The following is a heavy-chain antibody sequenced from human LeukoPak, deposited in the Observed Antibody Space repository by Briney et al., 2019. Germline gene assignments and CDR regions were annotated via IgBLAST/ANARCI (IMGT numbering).Heavy chain of an antibody. CDR2: IWYDGSNK. CDR1: GFTFRSYG. CDR3: ARGGDSLHY. J-gene: IGHJ4*02. D-gene: IGHD3-10*01. V-gene: IGHV3-33*01. Sequence: GGSLRLSCAASGFTFRSYGMHWVRQAPGKGLEWVAVIWYDGSNKYYSDSVKGRFTISRDNSKNMLYLQMNSLRAEDTAVYYCARGGDSLHYWGQGTLVTVSS.